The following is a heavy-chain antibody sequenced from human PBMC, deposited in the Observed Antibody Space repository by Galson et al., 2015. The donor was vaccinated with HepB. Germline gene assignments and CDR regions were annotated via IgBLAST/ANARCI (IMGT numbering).Heavy chain of an antibody. D-gene: IGHD5-24*01. J-gene: IGHJ4*02. V-gene: IGHV1-3*01. CDR2: INAGNGNT. CDR1: GYTFTSYA. Sequence: SVKVSCKASGYTFTSYAMHWVRQAPGQRLEWMGWINAGNGNTKYSQKFQGRVTITRDTSASTAYMELSSLRSEDTAVYYRARAHISRDGYNPGHFDYWGQGTLVTVSS. CDR3: ARAHISRDGYNPGHFDY.